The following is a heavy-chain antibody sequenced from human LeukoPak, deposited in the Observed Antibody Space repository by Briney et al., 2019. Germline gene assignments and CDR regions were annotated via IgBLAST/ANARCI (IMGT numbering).Heavy chain of an antibody. CDR2: ISGSTGST. J-gene: IGHJ5*02. CDR1: GYTFSTYG. CDR3: ARVGRDCSDINCYWADWFDP. D-gene: IGHD2-2*01. Sequence: ASVKLSCKASGYTFSTYGITWVRETPGQRPEWLGWISGSTGSTHDTQTVQGRVTMTTHTSTATAYMDLRSLRSDDTAIYYCARVGRDCSDINCYWADWFDPWGQGTLVIVSS. V-gene: IGHV1-18*01.